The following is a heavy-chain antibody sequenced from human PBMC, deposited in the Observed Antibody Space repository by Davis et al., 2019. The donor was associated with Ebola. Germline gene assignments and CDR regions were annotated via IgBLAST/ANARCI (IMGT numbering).Heavy chain of an antibody. CDR1: GYTFTDYN. CDR3: ARGHNYAHEY. CDR2: VILKSGAT. Sequence: ASVQVSCKASGYTFTDYNIHWMRQAPGQGLEWLGRVILKSGATNYAQKFQGRVTMTRDMSISTVYMELSSLRYDDTADYYCARGHNYAHEYWGQGTLVTVSS. D-gene: IGHD4-11*01. J-gene: IGHJ4*02. V-gene: IGHV1-2*06.